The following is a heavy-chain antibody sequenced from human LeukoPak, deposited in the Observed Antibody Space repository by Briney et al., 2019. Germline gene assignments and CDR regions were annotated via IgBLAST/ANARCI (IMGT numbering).Heavy chain of an antibody. CDR2: IKGDGSHT. Sequence: GGSLRLSCAASGFTFSNYWMHWVRQAPGKGLVWVSRIKGDGSHTIYADSVKGRFTISRDNAKNTLYLQMKSLRAEDTAVYYWGKRLGQFGFDFWGLGTLGTGSS. CDR1: GFTFSNYW. D-gene: IGHD5-24*01. CDR3: GKRLGQFGFDF. J-gene: IGHJ5*01. V-gene: IGHV3-74*01.